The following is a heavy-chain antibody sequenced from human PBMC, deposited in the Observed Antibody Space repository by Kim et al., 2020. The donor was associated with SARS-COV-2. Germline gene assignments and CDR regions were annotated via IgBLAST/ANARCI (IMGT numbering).Heavy chain of an antibody. CDR2: ISGSGGST. V-gene: IGHV3-23*01. Sequence: GGSLRLSCAASGFTFSSYAMSWVRQAPGKGLEWVSAISGSGGSTYYADSVKGRFTISRDNSKNTLYLQMNSLRAEDTAVYYCAKDLNGLGYYYGSGLRYYFDYWGQGTLVTVSS. D-gene: IGHD3-10*01. CDR3: AKDLNGLGYYYGSGLRYYFDY. J-gene: IGHJ4*02. CDR1: GFTFSSYA.